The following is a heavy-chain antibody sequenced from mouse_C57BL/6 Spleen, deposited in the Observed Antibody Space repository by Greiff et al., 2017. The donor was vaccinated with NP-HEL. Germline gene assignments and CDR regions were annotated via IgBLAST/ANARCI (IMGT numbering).Heavy chain of an antibody. CDR2: INYDGSST. V-gene: IGHV5-16*01. Sequence: EVMLVESEGGLVQPGSSMKLSCTASGFTFSDYYMAWVRQVPEKGLEWVANINYDGSSTYYLDSLKSRFIISRGNAKNILYLQMSSLKSEDTATYYCARGSSNVGGAMDYWGQGTSVTVSS. J-gene: IGHJ4*01. D-gene: IGHD1-1*01. CDR3: ARGSSNVGGAMDY. CDR1: GFTFSDYY.